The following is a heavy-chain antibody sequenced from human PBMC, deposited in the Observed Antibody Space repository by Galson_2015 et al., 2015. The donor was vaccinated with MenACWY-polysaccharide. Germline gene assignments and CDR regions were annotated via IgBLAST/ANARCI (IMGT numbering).Heavy chain of an antibody. CDR3: VRAGRTDRGVVGYGWGLDY. D-gene: IGHD5-18*01. V-gene: IGHV4-39*07. Sequence: ETLSLTCTVSGGSFRRTSHYWGWIRQPPGKGLEWTGTVDYSGNSYYNESLKSRITISIDTSRTQFSLKLTSVTAADTAVYYCVRAGRTDRGVVGYGWGLDYWGQGMLVTVSS. CDR1: GGSFRRTSHY. CDR2: VDYSGNS. J-gene: IGHJ4*02.